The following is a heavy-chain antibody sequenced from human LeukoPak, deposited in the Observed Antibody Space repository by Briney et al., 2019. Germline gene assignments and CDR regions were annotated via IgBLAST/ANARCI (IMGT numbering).Heavy chain of an antibody. CDR3: ARGRGWSPRSLFLDY. CDR2: INHSGST. Sequence: SETLSLTCAVYGGSFSGYYWSWIGQPPGKGLEWNGEINHSGSTNYNPSLKSRVTISVDTSKNQFSLKLSSVTAADTAVYYCARGRGWSPRSLFLDYWGQGTLVTVSS. V-gene: IGHV4-34*01. J-gene: IGHJ4*02. D-gene: IGHD6-19*01. CDR1: GGSFSGYY.